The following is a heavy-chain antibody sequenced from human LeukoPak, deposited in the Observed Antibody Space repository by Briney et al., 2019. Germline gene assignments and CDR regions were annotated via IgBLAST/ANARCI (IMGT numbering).Heavy chain of an antibody. CDR1: GYTFTSYG. D-gene: IGHD3-16*01. CDR3: ARSGLTLRLGTHSKPGGMDV. CDR2: ISAYNGNT. J-gene: IGHJ6*02. Sequence: ASVTVSCTASGYTFTSYGISWVRQAPGQGLEWMGLISAYNGNTNYAQKLQGRVTMTTDTSTSTAYMELRSLRSDDTAVYYCARSGLTLRLGTHSKPGGMDVWGQGTTVTVSS. V-gene: IGHV1-18*01.